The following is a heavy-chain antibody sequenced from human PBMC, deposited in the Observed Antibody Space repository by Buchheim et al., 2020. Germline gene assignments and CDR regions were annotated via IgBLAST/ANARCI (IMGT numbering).Heavy chain of an antibody. D-gene: IGHD3-10*01. CDR2: INPGSEKT. V-gene: IGHV1-3*01. Sequence: VELVQSGTEVKKPGTSVKLSCKGSGYIFTSFTMHWVRQAPGQGLEWMGWINPGSEKTKYSQKFHDRITITRDIAAETAYMELSGLRAEDTAVYFCARGWFGDYWGQGTL. J-gene: IGHJ4*02. CDR1: GYIFTSFT. CDR3: ARGWFGDY.